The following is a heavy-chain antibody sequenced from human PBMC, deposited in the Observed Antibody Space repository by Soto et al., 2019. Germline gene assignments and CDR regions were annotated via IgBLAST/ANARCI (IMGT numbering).Heavy chain of an antibody. CDR1: GYVYISYG. Sequence: QVQLVQYGPEVKKPGASMKVSCKTSGYVYISYGISWVRQAPGHGLEWVGWISAYTGKADYAQKFQGRVTMTTETSTSTAFLELRSLRSDDTAVYYCARDQRYYGSGSYYSDSWGQGTLVTVSS. CDR3: ARDQRYYGSGSYYSDS. J-gene: IGHJ4*02. CDR2: ISAYTGKA. D-gene: IGHD3-10*01. V-gene: IGHV1-18*04.